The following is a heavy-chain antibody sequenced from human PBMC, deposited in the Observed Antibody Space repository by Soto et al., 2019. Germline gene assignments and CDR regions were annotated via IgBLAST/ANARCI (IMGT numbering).Heavy chain of an antibody. CDR1: GYSFTSYW. J-gene: IGHJ4*02. D-gene: IGHD5-18*01. CDR3: ARQGSYGPYYFDY. V-gene: IGHV5-51*01. CDR2: IYPGDSDT. Sequence: GESQKSSCTGSGYSFTSYWIGWVRPMPGKGLEWMGIIYPGDSDTRYSPSFQGQVTISADKSISTAYLQWSSLKASDTAMYYCARQGSYGPYYFDYWGQGTLVTVSS.